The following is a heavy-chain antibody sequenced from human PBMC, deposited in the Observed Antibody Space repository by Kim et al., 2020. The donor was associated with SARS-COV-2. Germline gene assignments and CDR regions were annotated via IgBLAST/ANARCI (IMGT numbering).Heavy chain of an antibody. V-gene: IGHV3-33*01. D-gene: IGHD3-10*01. CDR3: ARDSMVAFEI. J-gene: IGHJ3*02. CDR2: K. Sequence: KTYEESVKGRLTIPRKKSTKPLYLQMNCLGAEDTALYYCARDSMVAFEIWGQGTMVTVSS.